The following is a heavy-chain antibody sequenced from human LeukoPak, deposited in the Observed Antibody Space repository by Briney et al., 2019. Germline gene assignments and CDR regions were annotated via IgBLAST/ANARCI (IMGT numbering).Heavy chain of an antibody. CDR1: GFTFSSYS. J-gene: IGHJ6*03. CDR3: AKDPHYCSSTSCYYYYYYYMDV. D-gene: IGHD2-2*01. CDR2: ISSSSSYI. V-gene: IGHV3-21*01. Sequence: GGSLRLSCAASGFTFSSYSMNWVRQAPGKGLEWVSSISSSSSYIYYTDSVRGRFTISRDNAKNSLYLQMNSLRAEDTAVYYCAKDPHYCSSTSCYYYYYYYMDVWGKGTTVTVSS.